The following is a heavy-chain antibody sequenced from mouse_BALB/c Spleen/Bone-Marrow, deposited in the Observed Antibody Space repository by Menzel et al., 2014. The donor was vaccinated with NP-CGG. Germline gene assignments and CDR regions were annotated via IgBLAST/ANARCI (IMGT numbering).Heavy chain of an antibody. Sequence: EVMLVESGGGLVQPGGSLRLSCTTSGFTFTDYYMSWVRQPPGKALEWLAFIRNKAYGYTTEYSASVRGRFTISRDNSQSILYLQMNTLGAEDSATYYCTRCAKDYWGPGPSVTVSS. CDR2: IRNKAYGYTT. CDR3: TRCAKDY. CDR1: GFTFTDYY. V-gene: IGHV7-3*02. J-gene: IGHJ4*01.